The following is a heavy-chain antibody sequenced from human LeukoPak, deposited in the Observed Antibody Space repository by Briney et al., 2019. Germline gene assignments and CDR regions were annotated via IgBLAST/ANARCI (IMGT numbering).Heavy chain of an antibody. D-gene: IGHD6-25*01. CDR2: ITSQGVTS. V-gene: IGHV3-64D*06. Sequence: PGGSLRLSCSASGFTFSSYAMHWVRQAPRKGLEDISAITSQGVTSYYADSVKGRFTISRENSKNRQHLQMSSLTTEDTAVYYCVKEMGDSGYYAVDYWGQGTLVTVSS. CDR1: GFTFSSYA. CDR3: VKEMGDSGYYAVDY. J-gene: IGHJ4*02.